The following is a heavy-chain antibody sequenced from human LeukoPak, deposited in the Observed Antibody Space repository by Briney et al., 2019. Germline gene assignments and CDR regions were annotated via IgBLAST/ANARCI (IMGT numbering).Heavy chain of an antibody. Sequence: GGSLRLSCAASGFTFSSYWMHWVRQAPGKGLVRVSRINSDGSSTSYADSVKGRFTISRDNAKNTLYLQMNSLRVDDTAVYYCARVRGAYYYGSGSYYPSWYFDYWGQGTLVTVSS. V-gene: IGHV3-74*01. D-gene: IGHD3-10*01. CDR2: INSDGSST. CDR3: ARVRGAYYYGSGSYYPSWYFDY. CDR1: GFTFSSYW. J-gene: IGHJ4*02.